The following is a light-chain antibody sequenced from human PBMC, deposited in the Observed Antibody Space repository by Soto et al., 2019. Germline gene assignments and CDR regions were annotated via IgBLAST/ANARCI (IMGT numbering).Light chain of an antibody. CDR1: QSVNNY. J-gene: IGKJ5*01. CDR2: DTT. CDR3: QDRGS. Sequence: IVLTQSPATLPLSPVERATLSCRASQSVNNYVAWYQHKPGQSARHLIDDTTPRAPAIPARFSGSGSRTGISLTVDSLVPAAFAVYYCQDRGSFGQGTPLALK. V-gene: IGKV3-11*01.